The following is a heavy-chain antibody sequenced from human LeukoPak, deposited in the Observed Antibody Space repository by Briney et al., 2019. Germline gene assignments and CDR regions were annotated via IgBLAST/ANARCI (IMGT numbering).Heavy chain of an antibody. D-gene: IGHD3-22*01. CDR2: IYYSGRT. J-gene: IGHJ1*01. CDR3: ARRRYYDSTGYLD. CDR1: SDSISSSNYY. V-gene: IGHV4-39*01. Sequence: PSETLSLTCTVSSDSISSSNYYWGCVRQPPGKGLEWIGDIYYSGRTYYNSSLMSRLTLSVDTSRNQFSLKLSSVSASDTAAYYCARRRYYDSTGYLDWGQGTLVSVSP.